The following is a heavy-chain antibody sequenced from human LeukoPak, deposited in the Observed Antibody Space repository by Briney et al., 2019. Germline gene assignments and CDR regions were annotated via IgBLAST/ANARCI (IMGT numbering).Heavy chain of an antibody. J-gene: IGHJ4*02. D-gene: IGHD2-2*01. CDR1: GGSLSGYY. CDR3: ARRVPAASGGGFDY. V-gene: IGHV4-4*08. Sequence: SETLSLTCAVSGGSLSGYYWNWIRQPTGKGLGLIGYVNAVGSTKYNPSLSSRLTISVDKSKNQFSLKLNSVTAADSAVYFCARRVPAASGGGFDYWGQGTLVAVSS. CDR2: VNAVGST.